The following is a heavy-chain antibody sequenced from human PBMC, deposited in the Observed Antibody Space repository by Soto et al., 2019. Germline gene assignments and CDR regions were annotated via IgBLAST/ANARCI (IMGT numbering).Heavy chain of an antibody. CDR2: INGDGLTT. Sequence: EVQLVESGGGLVQPGGSLRLSCAASGFTFSSYWIHWVRQAPGEGLVWVSRINGDGLTTNYADSVKGRFASSRDNRKNTLYLQMNSLGAEDTAVYYCARGASGAFYLDSWGQVTLVTVSS. D-gene: IGHD3-10*01. CDR3: ARGASGAFYLDS. J-gene: IGHJ4*02. V-gene: IGHV3-74*01. CDR1: GFTFSSYW.